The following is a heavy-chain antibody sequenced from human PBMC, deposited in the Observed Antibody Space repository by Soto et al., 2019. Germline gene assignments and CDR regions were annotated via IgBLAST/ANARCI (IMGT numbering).Heavy chain of an antibody. D-gene: IGHD3-22*01. CDR3: AREADFASSGYVLDY. Sequence: WGSLRLSCAASGFTFIGFSINFFRHSPLKGLEWVSSVTSSPSSMFYADSVKGRFTISRDDAKDSLFLQMNSLRADDTAVYYCAREADFASSGYVLDYWGLGTLVTVSS. J-gene: IGHJ4*02. CDR2: VTSSPSSM. CDR1: GFTFIGFS. V-gene: IGHV3-21*01.